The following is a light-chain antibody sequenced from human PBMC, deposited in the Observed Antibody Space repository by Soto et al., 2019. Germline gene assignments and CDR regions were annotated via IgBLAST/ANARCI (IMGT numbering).Light chain of an antibody. CDR1: QSIRIN. CDR3: QQYNSWRQIT. CDR2: GAS. J-gene: IGKJ5*01. Sequence: EIVMTQSPATLSVSPGERATLSCRASQSIRINVGGYQQRPGQAPRLLTYGASPRATGIPARFSGSGSGTEFTLTISSLDSEDSAVYYCQQYNSWRQITFGQGTRLEIK. V-gene: IGKV3-15*01.